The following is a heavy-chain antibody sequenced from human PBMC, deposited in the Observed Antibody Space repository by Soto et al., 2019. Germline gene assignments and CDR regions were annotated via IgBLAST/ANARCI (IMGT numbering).Heavy chain of an antibody. CDR1: GFTFSSYG. J-gene: IGHJ6*02. CDR3: AKDRNDFWSGSYGMDV. Sequence: PGGSLRLSCAASGFTFSSYGMHWVRQAPGKGLEWVAVISYDGSNKYYADSVKGRFTISRDNSKNTLYLQMNSLRAEDTAVYYCAKDRNDFWSGSYGMDVWGQGTTVTVSS. D-gene: IGHD3-3*01. V-gene: IGHV3-30*18. CDR2: ISYDGSNK.